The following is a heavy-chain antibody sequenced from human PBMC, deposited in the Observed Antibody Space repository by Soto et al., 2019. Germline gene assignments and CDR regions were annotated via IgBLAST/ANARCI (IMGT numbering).Heavy chain of an antibody. CDR2: IYYSGST. D-gene: IGHD3-16*01. Sequence: PSETLSLTCTVSGGSISSSSYYWGWIRQPPGKGLEWIGNIYYSGSTYYNPSLKSRVTISVDTSKNQFSLKLSSVTAADTAVYYCARDGGRTWGYYYMDVWGKGTTVTVSS. V-gene: IGHV4-39*07. J-gene: IGHJ6*03. CDR1: GGSISSSSYY. CDR3: ARDGGRTWGYYYMDV.